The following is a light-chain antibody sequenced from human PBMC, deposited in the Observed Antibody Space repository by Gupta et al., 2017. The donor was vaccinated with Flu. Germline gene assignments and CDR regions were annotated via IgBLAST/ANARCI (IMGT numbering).Light chain of an antibody. J-gene: IGLJ1*01. V-gene: IGLV2-14*01. CDR1: SSGVGAYNY. CDR3: SSYTSSSTDV. CDR2: EVS. Sequence: QSALTQPAYVSGSPGQPITISCTLTSSGVGAYNYVSWYQQHPGKSPKLMIYEVSNRPSGVSNRFSGSKSGNTASLTISGLQAEDEADYYCSSYTSSSTDVFGTGTKVTVL.